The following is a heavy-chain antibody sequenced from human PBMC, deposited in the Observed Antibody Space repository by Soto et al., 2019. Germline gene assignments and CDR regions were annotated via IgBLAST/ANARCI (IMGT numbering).Heavy chain of an antibody. CDR3: ASRHSSPYFDY. Sequence: SETLSVTCTVAGGNISNYYWSWVRQPPGKGLEWIGYIYDSGSTNYNPSLKSRVTISVDTSKNQFSLKLNSVTAADTAVYYCASRHSSPYFDYWGQGTLVTVSS. V-gene: IGHV4-59*08. D-gene: IGHD6-13*01. CDR2: IYDSGST. CDR1: GGNISNYY. J-gene: IGHJ4*02.